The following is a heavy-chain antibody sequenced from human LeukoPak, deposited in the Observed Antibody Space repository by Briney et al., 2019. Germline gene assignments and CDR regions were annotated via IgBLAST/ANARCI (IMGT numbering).Heavy chain of an antibody. J-gene: IGHJ2*01. Sequence: ASVKVSCKASGYTFTSYDINWVRQATGQGLEWMGWMNPNSGNTGYAQKFQGRVTITADESTSTAYMELSSLRSEDTAVYYCARVRGLGYCSSTSCYEGVRYFDLWGRGTLVTVSS. CDR1: GYTFTSYD. V-gene: IGHV1-8*01. CDR2: MNPNSGNT. CDR3: ARVRGLGYCSSTSCYEGVRYFDL. D-gene: IGHD2-2*01.